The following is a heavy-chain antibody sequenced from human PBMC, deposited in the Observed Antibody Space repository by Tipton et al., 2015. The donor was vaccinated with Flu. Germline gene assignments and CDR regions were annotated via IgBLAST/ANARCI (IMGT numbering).Heavy chain of an antibody. CDR3: ATPGVLGAYEAFAI. V-gene: IGHV4-38-2*02. CDR2: LYQSGSA. J-gene: IGHJ3*02. D-gene: IGHD3-3*01. Sequence: TLSLTCIVSGYSITSAHYWGWIRQPPGKGLEWIACLYQSGSASYNPSLESRVTISIDTAKNHFALKLNSVTAADTAVYYCATPGVLGAYEAFAISGQGSVVTVSS. CDR1: GYSITSAHY.